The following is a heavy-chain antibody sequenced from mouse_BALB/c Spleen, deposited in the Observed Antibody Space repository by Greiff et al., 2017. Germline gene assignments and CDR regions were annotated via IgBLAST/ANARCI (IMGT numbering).Heavy chain of an antibody. CDR1: GYSFTSYW. D-gene: IGHD1-1*01. J-gene: IGHJ2*01. CDR3: TRRDFYYGSSYPFDY. V-gene: IGHV1-5*01. Sequence: VQLQQSGTVLARPGASVKMSCKASGYSFTSYWMHWVKQRPGQGLEWIGAIYPGNSDTSYNQKFKGKAKLTAVTSASTAYMELSSLTNEDSAVYYCTRRDFYYGSSYPFDYWGQGTTLTVSS. CDR2: IYPGNSDT.